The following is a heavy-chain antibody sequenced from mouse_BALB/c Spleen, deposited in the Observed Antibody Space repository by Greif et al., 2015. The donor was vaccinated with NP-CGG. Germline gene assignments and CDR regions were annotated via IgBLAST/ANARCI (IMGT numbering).Heavy chain of an antibody. D-gene: IGHD2-1*01. V-gene: IGHV7-3*02. J-gene: IGHJ2*01. Sequence: EVKLVESGGGLVQPGGSLRLSCATSGFTFTDYYMSWVRQPPGKALEWLGFIRNKANGYTTEYSASVKGRFTISRDNSQSILYLQMNALRAEDSATYYCARSSLWYDYWGQGTTLTVSS. CDR1: GFTFTDYY. CDR2: IRNKANGYTT. CDR3: ARSSLWYDY.